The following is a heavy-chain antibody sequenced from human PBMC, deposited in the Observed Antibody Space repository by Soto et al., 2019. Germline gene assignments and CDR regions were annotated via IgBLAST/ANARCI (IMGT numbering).Heavy chain of an antibody. J-gene: IGHJ6*02. Sequence: SETLSLTCSVSGASVSNGDYYWSWIRQPPGKGLEWIGYIYNTAGPYYNPSLRSRVTISMDTSKNRVSLNLTSVTAADTAVYFCARDPDEDYGDCLYYYALDAWDQWLAVTVAS. CDR3: ARDPDEDYGDCLYYYALDA. CDR2: IYNTAGP. V-gene: IGHV4-30-4*01. D-gene: IGHD2-21*01. CDR1: GASVSNGDYY.